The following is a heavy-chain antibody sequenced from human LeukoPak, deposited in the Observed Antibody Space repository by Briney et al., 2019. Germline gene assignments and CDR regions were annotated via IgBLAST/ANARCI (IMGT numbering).Heavy chain of an antibody. D-gene: IGHD5-18*01. J-gene: IGHJ4*02. V-gene: IGHV3-74*01. CDR2: INSDGSRT. CDR1: GFTFSDYL. CDR3: ARVITGSTYGQFDY. Sequence: GGSPRLSCAASGFTFSDYLMHWVRQAPGKGLVWVSRINSDGSRTNYADCVKGRFTISRDNAKNTVFLQMNSLRAEDAAVYYCARVITGSTYGQFDYWGQGALATVSS.